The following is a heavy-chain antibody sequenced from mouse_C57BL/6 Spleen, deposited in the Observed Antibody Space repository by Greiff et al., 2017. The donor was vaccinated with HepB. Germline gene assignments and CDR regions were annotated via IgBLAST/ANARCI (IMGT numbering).Heavy chain of an antibody. CDR2: INPNNGGT. V-gene: IGHV1-26*01. J-gene: IGHJ2*01. Sequence: VQLQQSGPELVKPGASVKISCKASGYTFTDYYMNWVKQSHGKSLEWIGDINPNNGGTSYNQKFKGKATLTVDKSSSTAYMELRSLTSEDSAVYYCASVYDYDGGGYYFDYWGQGTTLTVSS. D-gene: IGHD2-4*01. CDR3: ASVYDYDGGGYYFDY. CDR1: GYTFTDYY.